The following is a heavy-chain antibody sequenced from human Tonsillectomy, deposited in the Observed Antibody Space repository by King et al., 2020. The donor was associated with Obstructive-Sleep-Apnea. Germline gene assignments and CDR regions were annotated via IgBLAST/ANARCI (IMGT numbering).Heavy chain of an antibody. V-gene: IGHV4-31*03. D-gene: IGHD6-6*01. J-gene: IGHJ6*02. CDR3: ARCQGSDYYYGMDV. CDR1: VGSISSGGYY. CDR2: IYYSGST. Sequence: QVQLQESGPGLVKPSETLSLTCTVSVGSISSGGYYWSWIRQHPGKGLEWIGYIYYSGSTYYNPALNSRVTISVGTSKNQFSLKLSSVTAADTAVYYCARCQGSDYYYGMDVWGQGTTVTVSS.